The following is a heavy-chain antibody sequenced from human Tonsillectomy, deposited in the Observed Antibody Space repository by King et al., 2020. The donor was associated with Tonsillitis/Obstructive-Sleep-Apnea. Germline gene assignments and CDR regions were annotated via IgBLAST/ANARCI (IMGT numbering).Heavy chain of an antibody. V-gene: IGHV3-48*02. D-gene: IGHD3-22*01. Sequence: DVQLVESGGGLVQPGGSLRLSCAASGFTFSSYSMNWVRQAPGKGLEWGSYISSISSTIYYADSVKGRFTISRDNAKNSLYLQMNSLRDEDTAVYYCAREPYDSSTSPPFWGQGTLVTVSS. CDR2: ISSISSTI. J-gene: IGHJ4*02. CDR3: AREPYDSSTSPPF. CDR1: GFTFSSYS.